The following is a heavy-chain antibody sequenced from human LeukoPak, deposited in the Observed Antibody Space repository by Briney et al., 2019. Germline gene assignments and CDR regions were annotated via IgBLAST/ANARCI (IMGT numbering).Heavy chain of an antibody. CDR3: ARGDGDYYYYYMDV. J-gene: IGHJ6*03. CDR2: ISSSSSTI. CDR1: GFTFSSYS. D-gene: IGHD7-27*01. V-gene: IGHV3-48*02. Sequence: GSLRLSCAASGFTFSSYSMNWVRQAPGKGLEWVSYISSSSSTIYYADSVKGRFTISRDNAKNSLYLQMNSLRDEDTAVYYCARGDGDYYYYYMDVWGKGTTVTVSS.